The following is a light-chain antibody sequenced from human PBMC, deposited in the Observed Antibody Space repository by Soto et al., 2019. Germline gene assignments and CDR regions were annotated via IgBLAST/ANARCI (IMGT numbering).Light chain of an antibody. CDR3: QQYNNWPPWT. V-gene: IGKV3-15*01. CDR2: GAD. Sequence: EIVMKQSPATLSVSPGERATLSCRASQSVSSNLAWYQQKPGQAPRLLIYGADTRATGIPARFSGSGSGTEFTLTISSLQSEDFAVYYCQQYNNWPPWTFGQGTKVEIK. J-gene: IGKJ1*01. CDR1: QSVSSN.